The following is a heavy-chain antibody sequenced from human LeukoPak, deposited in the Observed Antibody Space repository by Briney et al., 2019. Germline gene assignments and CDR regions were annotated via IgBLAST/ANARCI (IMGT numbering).Heavy chain of an antibody. CDR2: ISHSGST. CDR1: GGSINNGGYY. J-gene: IGHJ4*02. D-gene: IGHD3-22*01. V-gene: IGHV4-31*03. CDR3: ARGGYYYDTCGPFDY. Sequence: PSQTLSLTCTVSGGSINNGGYYWSWIRQHPGKGLEWIGYISHSGSTSYNPSLKSRVTISVDTSNNEFSLRLTSVTAADTAVYYCARGGYYYDTCGPFDYWGQGTLVTVSS.